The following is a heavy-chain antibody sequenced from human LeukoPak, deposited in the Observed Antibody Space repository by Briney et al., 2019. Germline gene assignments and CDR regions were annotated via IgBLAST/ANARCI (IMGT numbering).Heavy chain of an antibody. CDR3: ASLTYYYDSSGYYFDY. Sequence: ASVKVSCKASGYTFTSYGISWVRQAPGQGLEWMGWISAYNGNTNYAQKLQGRVTTTTDTSTSTAYMELRSLRSDDTAVYYCASLTYYYDSSGYYFDYWGQGTLVTVSS. D-gene: IGHD3-22*01. V-gene: IGHV1-18*01. J-gene: IGHJ4*02. CDR2: ISAYNGNT. CDR1: GYTFTSYG.